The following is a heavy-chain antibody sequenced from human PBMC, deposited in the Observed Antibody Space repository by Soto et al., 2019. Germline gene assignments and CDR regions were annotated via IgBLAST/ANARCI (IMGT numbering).Heavy chain of an antibody. CDR2: IYYTEST. D-gene: IGHD2-15*01. J-gene: IGHJ5*02. CDR3: ARVSMGYCSAGTCYSFWFDP. Sequence: SETLSLTCTVSGGSISSGGYYWSWIRQHPGKGLEWIGYIYYTESTYYNPSLKSRVTISIDTSKNQFSLKLSAVTAADTAVYYCARVSMGYCSAGTCYSFWFDPWGQGTLVTVSS. V-gene: IGHV4-31*03. CDR1: GGSISSGGYY.